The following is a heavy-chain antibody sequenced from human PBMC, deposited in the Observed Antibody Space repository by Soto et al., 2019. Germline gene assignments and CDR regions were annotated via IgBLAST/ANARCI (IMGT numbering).Heavy chain of an antibody. J-gene: IGHJ5*02. CDR1: GYTFTSYA. Sequence: ASVKVSCKASGYTFTSYAMHWVRQAPGQRLEWMGWINAGYGNTKYSQKFQGRVTITRDASASTAYMELSSLRSEDTAVYYCARGTPVWRAPWGQGTLVTVSS. D-gene: IGHD3-10*01. CDR2: INAGYGNT. CDR3: ARGTPVWRAP. V-gene: IGHV1-3*01.